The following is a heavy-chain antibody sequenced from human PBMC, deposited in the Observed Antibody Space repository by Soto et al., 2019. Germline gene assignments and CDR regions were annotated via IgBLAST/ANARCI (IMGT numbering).Heavy chain of an antibody. J-gene: IGHJ6*02. CDR1: GFTFSGYA. CDR3: AKNRGSGKPFYYDMDV. V-gene: IGHV3-23*01. Sequence: EVQLLESGGGWVQPGGSLRLSCVASGFTFSGYAMNWVRQLPGKGLEWVSSIRSDGDRRFYANSVEGRFTILRDDSKNTLYLQMDSLRAEDTAVYHCAKNRGSGKPFYYDMDVWGQGTTVTVSS. D-gene: IGHD3-10*01. CDR2: IRSDGDRR.